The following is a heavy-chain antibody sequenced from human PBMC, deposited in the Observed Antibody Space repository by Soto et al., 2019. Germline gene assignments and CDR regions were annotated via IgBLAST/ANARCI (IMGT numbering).Heavy chain of an antibody. CDR1: GFSFSSYA. J-gene: IGHJ4*02. D-gene: IGHD5-12*01. Sequence: EVQLLESGGGLVQPGGSLRLSCAASGFSFSSYAMVWVRQAPGKGLEWVSVISARGGSLYLADSVKGRFTISRDNSKNVLSLEMNSLRAEDTATYFCAKASIEYSASVDNWGQGTLVVVSS. V-gene: IGHV3-23*01. CDR3: AKASIEYSASVDN. CDR2: ISARGGSL.